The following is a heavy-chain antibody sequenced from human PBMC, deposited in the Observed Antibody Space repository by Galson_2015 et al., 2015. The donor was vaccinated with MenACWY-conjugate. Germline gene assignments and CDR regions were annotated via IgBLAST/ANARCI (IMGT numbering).Heavy chain of an antibody. Sequence: QVQLQESGPGLVKPSETLSLTCTVSGGSASSSGYYWTWIRQPPGKGLEWIGLIYDSGTTKYNPSLKGRVTISLDTSKNQVSLKLGSVTAADTAVYCCAREFSYWGQGALVTVSS. CDR3: AREFSY. CDR2: IYDSGTT. CDR1: GGSASSSGYY. D-gene: IGHD3-3*01. V-gene: IGHV4-61*08. J-gene: IGHJ4*02.